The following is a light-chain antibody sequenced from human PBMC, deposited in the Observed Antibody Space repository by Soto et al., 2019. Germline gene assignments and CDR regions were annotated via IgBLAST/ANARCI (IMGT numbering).Light chain of an antibody. Sequence: DIQITQSPSSLSASVGYRFTITCQASQDISNHLNWYQQKPGKAPNLLLSAASTLETGDPLRFSGSGSGTDFAFIISSLQPEDVATYFCKQYNGFITFGQGTRLEIK. V-gene: IGKV1-33*01. CDR3: KQYNGFIT. CDR1: QDISNH. CDR2: AAS. J-gene: IGKJ5*01.